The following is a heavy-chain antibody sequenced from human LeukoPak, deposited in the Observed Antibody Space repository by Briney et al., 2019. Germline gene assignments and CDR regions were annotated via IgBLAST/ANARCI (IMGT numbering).Heavy chain of an antibody. D-gene: IGHD2-15*01. CDR2: IYYSGST. V-gene: IGHV4-39*01. CDR3: ASIVVVVGNCFDP. J-gene: IGHJ5*02. Sequence: PSETLSLTCTVSGGSISSSSYYWGWIRQPPGKGLEWIGSIYYSGSTYYNPSLKSRVTISVDTSKNQFSLKLSSVTAADTAVYYCASIVVVVGNCFDPWGQGTLVTVSS. CDR1: GGSISSSSYY.